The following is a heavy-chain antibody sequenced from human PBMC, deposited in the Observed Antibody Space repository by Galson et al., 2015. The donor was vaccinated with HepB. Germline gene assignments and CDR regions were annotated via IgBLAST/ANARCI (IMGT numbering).Heavy chain of an antibody. CDR1: GDSVASNSAV. CDR2: TYFRSKWHN. CDR3: AYGSDV. V-gene: IGHV6-1*01. Sequence: CAISGDSVASNSAVWNWIRQSPSRGLEWLGRTYFRSKWHNDYGISVKSRISINADTSQNQFSPHLSSVTPEDTAVYYCAYGSDVWGQGTTVIVSS. J-gene: IGHJ6*02.